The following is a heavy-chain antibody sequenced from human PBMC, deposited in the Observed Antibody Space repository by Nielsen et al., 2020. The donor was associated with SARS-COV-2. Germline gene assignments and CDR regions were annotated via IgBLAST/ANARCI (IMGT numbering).Heavy chain of an antibody. V-gene: IGHV1-2*04. Sequence: ASVKVSCKASGYTFTGHYMHWVRQAPGQGLEWMGWINPNSDGTNYAQKFQGWVTMTRDTSISTAYMELSRLRSDDTAVYYCAREGQQLEFDYWGQGTLVTVSS. CDR1: GYTFTGHY. D-gene: IGHD6-13*01. J-gene: IGHJ4*02. CDR3: AREGQQLEFDY. CDR2: INPNSDGT.